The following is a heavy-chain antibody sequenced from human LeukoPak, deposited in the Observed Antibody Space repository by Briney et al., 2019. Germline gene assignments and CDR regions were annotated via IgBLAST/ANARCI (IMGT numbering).Heavy chain of an antibody. J-gene: IGHJ4*02. CDR3: ARDIPDILVVPAAIEY. D-gene: IGHD2-2*01. CDR1: GFTFSSYS. V-gene: IGHV3-21*01. Sequence: GGALRLSCAASGFTFSSYSMNWVRQAPGKGLEWVSSISSSSSYIYYADSVKGRFTISRDNAKNSLYLQMNSLRAEDTAVYYCARDIPDILVVPAAIEYWGQGTLVTVSS. CDR2: ISSSSSYI.